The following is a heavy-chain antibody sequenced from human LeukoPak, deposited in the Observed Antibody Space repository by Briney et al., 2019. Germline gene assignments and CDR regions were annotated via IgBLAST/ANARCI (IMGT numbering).Heavy chain of an antibody. J-gene: IGHJ6*04. CDR1: GFTFSSYE. Sequence: PGGSLRLSCAASGFTFSSYEMNWVRQAPGKGLEWVSYISSSGSTIYYADSVKGRFTISRDNSKNTLYLQMNSLRAEDTAVYYCARKAGIQLWLMDVWGKGTTVTVSS. V-gene: IGHV3-48*03. CDR3: ARKAGIQLWLMDV. D-gene: IGHD5-18*01. CDR2: ISSSGSTI.